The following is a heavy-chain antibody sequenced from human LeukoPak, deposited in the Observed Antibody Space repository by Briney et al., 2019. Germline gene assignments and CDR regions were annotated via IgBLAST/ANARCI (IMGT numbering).Heavy chain of an antibody. CDR2: ISSNWST. D-gene: IGHD3-22*01. Sequence: SETLSLTCTVSGDSISSGDYYWSWIRQPAGKGLEWIGRISSNWSTHYNPSLKSRVTISVDTSKNQFSLKLSSVPAADTTVYFCARGPYSYDSSGAFDIWGQGKMVTVSS. V-gene: IGHV4-61*02. CDR3: ARGPYSYDSSGAFDI. J-gene: IGHJ3*02. CDR1: GDSISSGDYY.